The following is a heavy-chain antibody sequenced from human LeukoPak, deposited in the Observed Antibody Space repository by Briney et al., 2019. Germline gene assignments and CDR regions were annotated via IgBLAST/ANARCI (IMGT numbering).Heavy chain of an antibody. CDR1: GGSISSYY. Sequence: SETLSLTCTVSGGSISSYYWSWIRQPPGKGLEWIGYIYYRGSTTYNPSLKSRVTISVDTSKNQFSLKLNSVTAADTAVYYCARHGGGISGAWGQGTLVTVSS. V-gene: IGHV4-59*08. CDR2: IYYRGST. J-gene: IGHJ5*02. CDR3: ARHGGGISGA. D-gene: IGHD3-3*01.